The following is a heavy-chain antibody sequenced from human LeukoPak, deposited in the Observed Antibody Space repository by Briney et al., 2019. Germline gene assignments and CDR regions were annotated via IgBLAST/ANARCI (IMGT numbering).Heavy chain of an antibody. CDR3: ARDQCTNGLCYMGTFDY. CDR2: INAGNGNT. V-gene: IGHV1-3*01. Sequence: ASVKVSCKASGYTFTSYAMHWVRQAPGQRLEWMGWINAGNGNTKYSQKFQGRVTITRDTSASTAYRELSSLRSEDTAVYYCARDQCTNGLCYMGTFDYWGQGTLVTVSS. CDR1: GYTFTSYA. D-gene: IGHD2-8*01. J-gene: IGHJ4*02.